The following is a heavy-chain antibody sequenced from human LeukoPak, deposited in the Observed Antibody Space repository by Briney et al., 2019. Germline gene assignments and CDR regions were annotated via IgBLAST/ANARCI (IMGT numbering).Heavy chain of an antibody. CDR3: AKETYIVVVPAAIFDY. CDR1: GFTFSSYA. Sequence: PGGSLRLSCAASGFTFSSYAMSWLRQAPGKGLEWVSAISGSGGNTYYADSVKGRFTISRDNSKNTLYLQMNSLRAEDTAVYYCAKETYIVVVPAAIFDYWGQGTLVTVSS. J-gene: IGHJ4*02. V-gene: IGHV3-23*01. D-gene: IGHD2-2*01. CDR2: ISGSGGNT.